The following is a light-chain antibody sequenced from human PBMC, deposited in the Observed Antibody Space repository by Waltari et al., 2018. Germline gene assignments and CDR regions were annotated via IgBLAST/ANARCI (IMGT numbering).Light chain of an antibody. Sequence: QSVLTQPPSASGTPGQRVTISCSGGSSNIGTNYATWYQQLPGTAPKPPIFRNNQRPSGVPDRFSGSKSGTSASLAISGLRSEDEADYYCAAWDDSLSGNVFGTGTKVTAL. CDR3: AAWDDSLSGNV. CDR2: RNN. V-gene: IGLV1-47*01. J-gene: IGLJ1*01. CDR1: SSNIGTNY.